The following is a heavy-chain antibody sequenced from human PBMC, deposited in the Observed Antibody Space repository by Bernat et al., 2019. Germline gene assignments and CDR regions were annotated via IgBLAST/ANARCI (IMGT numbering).Heavy chain of an antibody. D-gene: IGHD3-16*01. CDR3: ARAVGDMRPHAFDI. J-gene: IGHJ3*02. V-gene: IGHV3-23*01. CDR1: GFTFSNYA. CDR2: ISGSGSST. Sequence: EVQLLESGGGVVQPGGSLRLSCAASGFTFSNYAMSWVRQAPGKGLEWVSAISGSGSSTYYADSVKGRFTISRDNSKNTLYLQMNSLRAEDTAVYYCARAVGDMRPHAFDIWGQGTMVTVSS.